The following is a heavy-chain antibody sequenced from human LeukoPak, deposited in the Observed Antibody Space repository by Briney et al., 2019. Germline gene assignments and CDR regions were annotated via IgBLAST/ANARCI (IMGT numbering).Heavy chain of an antibody. CDR3: ARYTSNVVGKRHYIDH. CDR2: ISSSSSYI. J-gene: IGHJ4*02. D-gene: IGHD1-26*01. Sequence: GGSLRLSYAASGFTFSSYSMNWVRQAPGKGLEWVSSISSSSSYIYYADSVKGRFTISRDNAKNSLYLQMNSLRAEDTAVFYCARYTSNVVGKRHYIDHWGQGTLVTVSS. CDR1: GFTFSSYS. V-gene: IGHV3-21*01.